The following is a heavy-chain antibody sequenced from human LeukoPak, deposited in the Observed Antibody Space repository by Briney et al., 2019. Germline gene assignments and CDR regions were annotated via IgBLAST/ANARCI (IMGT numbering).Heavy chain of an antibody. J-gene: IGHJ4*02. CDR2: TTTGDGNT. Sequence: PGGSLRLSCAASGFTFSSSAMSWVRQAPGKGLKWVSTTTTGDGNTYYADSVKGRFTVSRDDSKNTLYLQMNSLRAEDTAVYYCAKDGGLWVSAHWGDSWGRGTLVTVSS. CDR3: AKDGGLWVSAHWGDS. CDR1: GFTFSSSA. D-gene: IGHD7-27*01. V-gene: IGHV3-23*01.